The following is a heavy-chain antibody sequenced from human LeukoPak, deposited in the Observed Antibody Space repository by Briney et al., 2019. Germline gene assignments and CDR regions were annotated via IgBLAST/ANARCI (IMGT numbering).Heavy chain of an antibody. D-gene: IGHD2-15*01. CDR1: GGSISSSNW. CDR2: IYYSGST. Sequence: TSETLSLTCAVSGGSISSSNWWSWIRPPPGKGLEWIGSIYYSGSTYYNPSLKSRVTISVDTSKNQFSLKLSSVTAADTAVYYCARGLSTIVVVVAAKPPYYFDYWGQGTLVTVSS. CDR3: ARGLSTIVVVVAAKPPYYFDY. J-gene: IGHJ4*02. V-gene: IGHV4-4*02.